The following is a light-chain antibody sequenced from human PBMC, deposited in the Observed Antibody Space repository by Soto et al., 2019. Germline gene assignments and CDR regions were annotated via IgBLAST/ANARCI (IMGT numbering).Light chain of an antibody. CDR1: SSDVGGYNY. Sequence: QSVLTQPASVSGSPGQSITLSCTGTSSDVGGYNYVSWYQQHPGKANRLMKYDVSDRPSGVSNRFTGSKSGNTASLTISGLQTEDEADYYCSSYKSGSTPYVFGTGTKVTVL. CDR2: DVS. V-gene: IGLV2-14*01. CDR3: SSYKSGSTPYV. J-gene: IGLJ1*01.